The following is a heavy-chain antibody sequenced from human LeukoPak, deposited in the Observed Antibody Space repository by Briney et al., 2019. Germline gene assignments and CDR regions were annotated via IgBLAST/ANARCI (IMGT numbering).Heavy chain of an antibody. Sequence: GGSLRLSCAASGFTFSSYGMHWVRQAPGKGLEWVAVISYDGSNKYYADSVKGRFTISRDNSKNTLYLQMNSLRAEDTAVYYCARAQYYDSSGYGSVGVSTLDYWGQGTLVTVSS. CDR2: ISYDGSNK. D-gene: IGHD3-22*01. CDR3: ARAQYYDSSGYGSVGVSTLDY. J-gene: IGHJ4*02. CDR1: GFTFSSYG. V-gene: IGHV3-30*03.